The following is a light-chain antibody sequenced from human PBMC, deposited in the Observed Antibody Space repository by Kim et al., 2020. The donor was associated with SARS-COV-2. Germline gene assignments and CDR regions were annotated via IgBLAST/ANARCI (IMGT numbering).Light chain of an antibody. V-gene: IGKV4-1*01. CDR2: WAS. CDR1: QTVLSNSNNKNY. J-gene: IGKJ1*01. Sequence: DIVMTQSPDSLAVSLGERATINCKSSQTVLSNSNNKNYLAWYQQKPGQPPNLLIYWASTRESGVPDRFSGSGSGTGFTLTISSLQAEDVAVYYCQQYYSAPLTFGQGTKVDIK. CDR3: QQYYSAPLT.